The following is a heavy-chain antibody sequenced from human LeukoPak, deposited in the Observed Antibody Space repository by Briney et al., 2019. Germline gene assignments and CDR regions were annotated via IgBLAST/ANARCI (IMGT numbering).Heavy chain of an antibody. D-gene: IGHD5-18*01. Sequence: ASVKVSCKASGYTFTGYYMHWVRQAPGQGLEWMGWINPNSGGTNYAQKFQGRVAMTRDTSISTAYMELSRLRSDDTAVYYCARDLQSGYSYGSFDYWGQGTLVTVSS. J-gene: IGHJ4*02. CDR2: INPNSGGT. CDR3: ARDLQSGYSYGSFDY. CDR1: GYTFTGYY. V-gene: IGHV1-2*02.